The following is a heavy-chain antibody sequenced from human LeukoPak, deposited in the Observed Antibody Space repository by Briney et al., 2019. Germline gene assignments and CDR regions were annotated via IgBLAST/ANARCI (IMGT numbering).Heavy chain of an antibody. CDR1: GESFSGYC. CDR3: ARRYGRYWSTYHYYYIDV. CDR2: IDHNGNT. Sequence: PSETLSLTCAVYGESFSGYCWNWIRQPPGKGLQWIGEIDHNGNTNSNPSLKSRVTISLDTSRNQFSLKLTSVTAADTAVYYCARRYGRYWSTYHYYYIDVWAEGTTVTISS. J-gene: IGHJ6*03. V-gene: IGHV4-34*01. D-gene: IGHD2-8*02.